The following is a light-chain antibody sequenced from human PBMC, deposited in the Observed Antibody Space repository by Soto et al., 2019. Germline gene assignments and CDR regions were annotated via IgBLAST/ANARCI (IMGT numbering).Light chain of an antibody. CDR2: DVY. V-gene: IGLV2-14*01. CDR3: TSYTSSTPFYV. Sequence: QSVLTQPASVSGSPGQSIAISCTGTSSDVGGYDYVSWYRQHAGKAPKLMIYDVYNRPSGVSHRFSGSKSGDTASLTISGLQAEDEADYYCTSYTSSTPFYVFGTGTKVTVL. CDR1: SSDVGGYDY. J-gene: IGLJ1*01.